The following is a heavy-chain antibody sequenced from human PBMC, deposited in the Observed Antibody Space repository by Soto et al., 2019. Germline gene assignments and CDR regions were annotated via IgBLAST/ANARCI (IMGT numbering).Heavy chain of an antibody. CDR3: AKTPRYCSGGTCYGGYFDY. J-gene: IGHJ4*02. Sequence: EVQLLDSGGGLVQPGGSLRLSCAASGFPLSSYAMSWVRQAPGKGLESVSAVSGRGGNTYYTDSVKARFTISRDNSKNTLSLQMSSLSAEDTAGYYCAKTPRYCSGGTCYGGYFDYWGQGALVTVSS. D-gene: IGHD2-15*01. CDR1: GFPLSSYA. CDR2: VSGRGGNT. V-gene: IGHV3-23*01.